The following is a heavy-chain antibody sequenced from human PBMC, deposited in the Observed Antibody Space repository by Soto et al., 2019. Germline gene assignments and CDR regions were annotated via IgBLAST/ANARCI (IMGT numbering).Heavy chain of an antibody. CDR3: AKSRGFDTITGGFNF. CDR2: ISGSGGST. V-gene: IGHV3-23*01. J-gene: IGHJ3*01. CDR1: GFTFSSYA. Sequence: EVQLLESGGGLVQPGGSLRLSCAASGFTFSSYAMSWVRQAPGKGLEWVSAISGSGGSTYYADSVKGRFTISRDNSKNTLYLQMNRLRAEDTAVYYCAKSRGFDTITGGFNFWGQETMVTVSS. D-gene: IGHD5-12*01.